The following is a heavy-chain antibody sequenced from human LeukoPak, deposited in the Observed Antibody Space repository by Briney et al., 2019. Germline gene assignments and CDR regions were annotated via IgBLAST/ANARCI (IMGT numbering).Heavy chain of an antibody. V-gene: IGHV1-8*03. CDR2: MNPNSGNT. CDR3: ACHTVVTAYDAFDI. D-gene: IGHD4-23*01. J-gene: IGHJ3*02. CDR1: GYTFTSYG. Sequence: ASVKVSCKASGYTFTSYGINWVRQATGQGLEWMGWMNPNSGNTGYAQKFQGRVTITRNTSISTAYMELSSLRSEDTAVYYCACHTVVTAYDAFDIWGQGTMVTVSS.